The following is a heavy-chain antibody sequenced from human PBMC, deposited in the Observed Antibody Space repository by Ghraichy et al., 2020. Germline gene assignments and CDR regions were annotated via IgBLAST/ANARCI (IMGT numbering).Heavy chain of an antibody. D-gene: IGHD6-6*01. CDR3: AKDLIREYSSSLDY. CDR2: ISYDGSNK. V-gene: IGHV3-30*18. Sequence: GGSLRLSCAASGFTFSRYGMHWVRQAPGKGLEWVAVISYDGSNKYYADSVKGRFTISRDNSKNTLYLQMNSLRAEDTAVYYCAKDLIREYSSSLDYWGQGTLVTVSS. CDR1: GFTFSRYG. J-gene: IGHJ4*02.